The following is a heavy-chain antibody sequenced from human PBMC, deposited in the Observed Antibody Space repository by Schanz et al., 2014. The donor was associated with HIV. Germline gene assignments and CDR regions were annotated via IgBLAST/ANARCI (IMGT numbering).Heavy chain of an antibody. V-gene: IGHV1-2*02. Sequence: QVQLVQSGTEVKKPGASVRVSCKASGYTFSSYSLSWVRQAPGQGLEWMGWINPNSGDTDYAQKFQGRVTMTRDTSISTAYMELSRLRSDDTAVYYCAREGTAARQFYYYGMDVWGQGTTVTVSS. CDR3: AREGTAARQFYYYGMDV. CDR2: INPNSGDT. CDR1: GYTFSSYS. J-gene: IGHJ6*02. D-gene: IGHD6-6*01.